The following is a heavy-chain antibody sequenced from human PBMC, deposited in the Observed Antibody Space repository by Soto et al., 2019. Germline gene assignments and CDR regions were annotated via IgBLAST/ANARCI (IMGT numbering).Heavy chain of an antibody. CDR3: ARDVTGSGWTSGVYYYGMDV. V-gene: IGHV4-59*01. CDR1: GGSISSYY. CDR2: IYYSGST. Sequence: SETLSLTCTVSGGSISSYYWSWIRQPPGKGLEWIGYIYYSGSTNYNPSLKSRVTISVDTSKNQFSLKLSSVTAVDTAVYYCARDVTGSGWTSGVYYYGMDVWGQGTTVTVSS. J-gene: IGHJ6*02. D-gene: IGHD6-19*01.